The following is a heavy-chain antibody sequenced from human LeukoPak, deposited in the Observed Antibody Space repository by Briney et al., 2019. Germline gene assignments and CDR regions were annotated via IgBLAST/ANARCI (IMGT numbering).Heavy chain of an antibody. D-gene: IGHD3-10*01. J-gene: IGHJ6*02. V-gene: IGHV4-31*03. Sequence: SETLSLTCTVSGGSINSGGFHWSWIRQHPGKGLEWIGYVYYTGNTYYNPSLKSRLTISVDTSKNQFSLNLTSVTAADTAIYYCARDRITMVRGLDGMDVWGQGTTVTVSS. CDR1: GGSINSGGFH. CDR3: ARDRITMVRGLDGMDV. CDR2: VYYTGNT.